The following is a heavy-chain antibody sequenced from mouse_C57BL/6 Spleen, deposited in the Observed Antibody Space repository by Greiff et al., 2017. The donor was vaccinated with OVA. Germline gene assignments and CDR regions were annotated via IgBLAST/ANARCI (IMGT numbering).Heavy chain of an antibody. CDR3: TRGRGYDVSFDY. J-gene: IGHJ2*01. V-gene: IGHV1-15*01. CDR2: IDPETGGT. Sequence: QVQLQQSGAELVRPGASVTLSCKASGYTFTDYEMHWVKQTPVHGLEWIGAIDPETGGTAYNQKFKGKAILTADKSSSTAYMELRSLTSEDSAVYYCTRGRGYDVSFDYWGQGTTLTVSS. D-gene: IGHD2-2*01. CDR1: GYTFTDYE.